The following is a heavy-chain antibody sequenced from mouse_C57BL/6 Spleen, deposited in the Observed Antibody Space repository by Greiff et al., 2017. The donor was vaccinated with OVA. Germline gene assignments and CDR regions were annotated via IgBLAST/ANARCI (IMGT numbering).Heavy chain of an antibody. CDR3: ASAGLGLDY. J-gene: IGHJ2*01. CDR1: GYTFTSYW. V-gene: IGHV1-50*01. Sequence: QVHVKQPGAELVKPGASVKLSCKASGYTFTSYWMQWVKQRPGQGLEWIGEIDPSDSYTNYNQKFKGKATLTVDTSSSTAYMQLSSLTSEDSAVYYCASAGLGLDYWGQGTTLTVSS. CDR2: IDPSDSYT. D-gene: IGHD3-3*01.